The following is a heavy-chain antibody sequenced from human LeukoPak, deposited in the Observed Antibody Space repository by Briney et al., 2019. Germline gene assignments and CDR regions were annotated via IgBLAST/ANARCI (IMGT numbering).Heavy chain of an antibody. D-gene: IGHD6-19*01. CDR1: GGSISSSSAY. CDR2: IYYSGAT. CDR3: ARGALAVAVDY. Sequence: PSETLSLTCTVSGGSISSSSAYWAWIRQAPGKGLEWIGTIYYSGATYYNPSLESRVTISVETSKNQFSLRLSSVTAADTAVYYCARGALAVAVDYWGQGTLVTVSS. V-gene: IGHV4-39*01. J-gene: IGHJ4*02.